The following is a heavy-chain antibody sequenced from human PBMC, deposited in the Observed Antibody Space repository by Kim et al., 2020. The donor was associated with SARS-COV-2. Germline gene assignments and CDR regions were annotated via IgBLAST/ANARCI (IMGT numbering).Heavy chain of an antibody. D-gene: IGHD3-3*01. Sequence: GGSLRLSCAASGFTFSSYGMHWVRQAPGKGLEWVAVISYDGSNKYYADSVKGRFTISRDNSKNTLYLQMNSLRAEDTAVYYCAKDPLYYDFWSGYFDYWGQGTLVTVSS. CDR2: ISYDGSNK. V-gene: IGHV3-30*18. CDR3: AKDPLYYDFWSGYFDY. CDR1: GFTFSSYG. J-gene: IGHJ4*02.